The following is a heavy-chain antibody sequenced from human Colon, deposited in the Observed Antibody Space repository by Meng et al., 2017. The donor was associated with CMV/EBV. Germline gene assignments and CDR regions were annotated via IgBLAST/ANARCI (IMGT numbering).Heavy chain of an antibody. CDR2: MSGSDTTK. CDR1: GFTVSNNH. V-gene: IGHV3-11*01. J-gene: IGHJ5*01. CDR3: AREWSYGADS. D-gene: IGHD3-16*01. Sequence: GGSLRLSCAASGFTVSNNHVAWVRQAPGKGLEWVSYMSGSDTTKDYADSVKGRFIISRDNAKNSLYLQMNSLRAEDTAVYYCAREWSYGADSWGQGTLVTVSS.